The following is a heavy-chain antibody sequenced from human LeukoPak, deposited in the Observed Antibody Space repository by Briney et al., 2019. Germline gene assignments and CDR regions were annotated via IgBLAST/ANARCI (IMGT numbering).Heavy chain of an antibody. CDR1: GGSISSYY. D-gene: IGHD2-2*02. J-gene: IGHJ5*02. Sequence: SETLSLTCTVSGGSISSYYWTWIRQPAGKGLEWIGRIYTSGSTNYNPSLKSRVTISVDTSKNQFSLKLSSVTAADTAVYYCARGRWYCSSTSCYTHWFDPWGQGTLVTVSS. V-gene: IGHV4-4*07. CDR3: ARGRWYCSSTSCYTHWFDP. CDR2: IYTSGST.